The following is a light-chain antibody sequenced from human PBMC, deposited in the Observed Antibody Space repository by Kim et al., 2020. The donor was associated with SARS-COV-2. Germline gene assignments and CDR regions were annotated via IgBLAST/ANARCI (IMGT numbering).Light chain of an antibody. CDR2: HVS. Sequence: EIVLTQSPATLSLSPGERATLSCSASQSVSSSLAWYRQKPGQVPRLLIYHVSNRATGIPARFSGSGSGTDFTRTISSLEPEDFAVYYCQQRRNWPLTFGGGTKVEIK. V-gene: IGKV3-11*01. CDR1: QSVSSS. CDR3: QQRRNWPLT. J-gene: IGKJ4*01.